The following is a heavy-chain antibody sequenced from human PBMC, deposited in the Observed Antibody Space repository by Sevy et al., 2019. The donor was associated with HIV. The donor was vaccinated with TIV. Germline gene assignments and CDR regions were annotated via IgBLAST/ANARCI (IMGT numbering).Heavy chain of an antibody. D-gene: IGHD3-22*01. J-gene: IGHJ4*02. CDR2: IRGSGGRT. CDR3: AKAVYASKVVVTNGFDF. Sequence: GGSLRLSCAASGFTFGTYAMSWVRQAPGKGLEWVSIIRGSGGRTYDAVSVKGRFTISRDNSKNRLYLQMTSLRAEDTAVYYCAKAVYASKVVVTNGFDFWGQGTLVTVSS. CDR1: GFTFGTYA. V-gene: IGHV3-23*01.